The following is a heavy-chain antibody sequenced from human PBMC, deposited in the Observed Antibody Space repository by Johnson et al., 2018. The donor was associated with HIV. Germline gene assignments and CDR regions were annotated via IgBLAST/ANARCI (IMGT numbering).Heavy chain of an antibody. D-gene: IGHD6-13*01. J-gene: IGHJ3*02. V-gene: IGHV3-11*01. Sequence: QVHLVESGGGLVQPGGSLRLSCAGSGFTFSDHYMSWVRQAPGKGLEWVSFISSSGSTIYYSDSVKGRFTISRDYFKNTLYLQMNSLKTEDTAMYYCTTDGYSSSWNRDAFDIWGQGTMVTVSS. CDR2: ISSSGSTI. CDR1: GFTFSDHY. CDR3: TTDGYSSSWNRDAFDI.